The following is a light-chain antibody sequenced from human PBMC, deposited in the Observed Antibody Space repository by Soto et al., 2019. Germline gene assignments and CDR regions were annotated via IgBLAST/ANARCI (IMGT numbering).Light chain of an antibody. J-gene: IGLJ1*01. CDR1: SSNIGAGYD. CDR3: QSYDSSLSGYV. Sequence: QSVLTQPPSVSGAPGQRVTISCTGSSSNIGAGYDVHWYQQLPGTAPKLLIYGNSNRPSGVPDRFSGSKSGISASLAITGLQAEDEADYYCQSYDSSLSGYVFGTGTQLTVL. CDR2: GNS. V-gene: IGLV1-40*01.